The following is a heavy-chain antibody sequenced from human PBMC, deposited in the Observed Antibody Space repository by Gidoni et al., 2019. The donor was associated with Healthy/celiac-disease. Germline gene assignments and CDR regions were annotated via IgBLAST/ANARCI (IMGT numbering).Heavy chain of an antibody. CDR1: GCTFSSYW. J-gene: IGHJ4*02. CDR2: IKQVGSEK. Sequence: EVQLVESGGGLVQPGGSLRLSCAAAGCTFSSYWMSWVRQAPGKGLVWVANIKQVGSEKYYVDSVKGRFTISRDNAKNSLYLQMHSLRAEDTAVYYCARGHRLWDGFFDYWGQGTLVTVSS. D-gene: IGHD5-18*01. CDR3: ARGHRLWDGFFDY. V-gene: IGHV3-7*04.